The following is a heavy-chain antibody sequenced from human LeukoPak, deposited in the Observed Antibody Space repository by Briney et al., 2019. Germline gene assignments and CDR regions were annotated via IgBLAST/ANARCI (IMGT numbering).Heavy chain of an antibody. Sequence: GGSLRLSCAASGFTSGSYGMHWVRQAPGKGLEWVAFIRYDGSNKDYADSVKGRFTISRDNSKNTLYLQMNSLRAEDTAVYYCAKPVLWGQGTLVTVSS. J-gene: IGHJ4*02. V-gene: IGHV3-30*02. CDR2: IRYDGSNK. CDR3: AKPVL. CDR1: GFTSGSYG. D-gene: IGHD3-10*01.